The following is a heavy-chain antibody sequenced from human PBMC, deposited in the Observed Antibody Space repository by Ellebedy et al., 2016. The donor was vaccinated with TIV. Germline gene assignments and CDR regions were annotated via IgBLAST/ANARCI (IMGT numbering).Heavy chain of an antibody. J-gene: IGHJ4*02. Sequence: GGSLRLXXAASGFTFSSYGMHWVRQAPGKGLEWVAVISYDGSNKYYADSVKGRFTISRDNSKNTLYLQMNSLRAEDTAVYYCAKGGSPRWNYVGYYFDYWGQGTLVTVSS. CDR3: AKGGSPRWNYVGYYFDY. CDR2: ISYDGSNK. CDR1: GFTFSSYG. V-gene: IGHV3-30*18. D-gene: IGHD1-7*01.